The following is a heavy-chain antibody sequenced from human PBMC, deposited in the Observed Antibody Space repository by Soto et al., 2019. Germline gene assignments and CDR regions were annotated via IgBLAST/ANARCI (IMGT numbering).Heavy chain of an antibody. D-gene: IGHD3-22*01. Sequence: GGSLRLSCAASGFTFSGYGMSWVRQAPGKGLEWVSGISGSGESTYDADSVKGRFTISRDNSKNTLYLQMNSLRAEDTAVYYCAKNPGYYYDSTGYHFDYWGQGTLVTVSS. CDR1: GFTFSGYG. CDR2: ISGSGEST. CDR3: AKNPGYYYDSTGYHFDY. J-gene: IGHJ4*02. V-gene: IGHV3-23*01.